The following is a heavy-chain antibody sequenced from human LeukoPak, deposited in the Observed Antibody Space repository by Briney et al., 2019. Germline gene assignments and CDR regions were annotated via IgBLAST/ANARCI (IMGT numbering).Heavy chain of an antibody. D-gene: IGHD4-17*01. CDR1: GGSISSGGYY. V-gene: IGHV4-31*03. J-gene: IGHJ3*02. CDR2: IYYSGST. Sequence: PSETLSLTCTVSGGSISSGGYYWSWIRQHPGKGLEWIGYIYYSGSTYYNPSLKSRVTISVDTSKNQFSLKLSSVTAADTAVYYCARDGGAVTTYAFDIWGQGTMVTVSS. CDR3: ARDGGAVTTYAFDI.